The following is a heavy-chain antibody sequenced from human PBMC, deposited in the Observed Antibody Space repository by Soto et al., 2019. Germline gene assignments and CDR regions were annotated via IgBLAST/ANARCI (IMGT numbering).Heavy chain of an antibody. D-gene: IGHD3-3*01. J-gene: IGHJ6*03. Sequence: QVQLVQSGAEVKKPGASVKVSCKASGYTFTSYAMHWVRQAPGQRLEWMGWINAGNGNTKYSQKFQGRVTITRDTSASTAYMELSSLRSEDTAVFYCARGHDFWSGPYYMDVWGKGTTVTVSS. V-gene: IGHV1-3*01. CDR1: GYTFTSYA. CDR2: INAGNGNT. CDR3: ARGHDFWSGPYYMDV.